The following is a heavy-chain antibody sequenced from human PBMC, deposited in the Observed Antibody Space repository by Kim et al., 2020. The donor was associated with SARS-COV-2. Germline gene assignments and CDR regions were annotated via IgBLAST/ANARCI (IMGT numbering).Heavy chain of an antibody. D-gene: IGHD3-22*01. V-gene: IGHV4-59*01. J-gene: IGHJ2*01. Sequence: KRRVTISVDTSKNPFSLKLSSVTAADTAVYYCARVPYDSSGYPAHWYFDLWGRGTLVTVSS. CDR3: ARVPYDSSGYPAHWYFDL.